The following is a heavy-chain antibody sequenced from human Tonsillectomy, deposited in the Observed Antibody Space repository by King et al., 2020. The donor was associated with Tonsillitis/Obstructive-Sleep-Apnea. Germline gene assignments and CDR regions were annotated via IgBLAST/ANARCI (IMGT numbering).Heavy chain of an antibody. CDR1: GFTFISYA. V-gene: IGHV3-23*04. CDR2: ISGSGAST. D-gene: IGHD1/OR15-1a*01. J-gene: IGHJ3*02. CDR3: AKDTKGYNGNKGAFDI. Sequence: VQLVESGGGLVQPGGSLRLSCAASGFTFISYAMSWVRQAPGKGLGWVSTISGSGASTFYADSVKGRFTISRDNSKNTLYLQMNSLRAEDTAVYYCAKDTKGYNGNKGAFDIWGQGTMVTVSS.